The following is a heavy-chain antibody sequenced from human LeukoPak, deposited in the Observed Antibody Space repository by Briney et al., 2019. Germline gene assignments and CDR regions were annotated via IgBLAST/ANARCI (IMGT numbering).Heavy chain of an antibody. J-gene: IGHJ3*01. CDR3: ASPVGGYYPPVEAFDV. V-gene: IGHV3-74*01. Sequence: TGGSLRLSCAASGFSFRSCWMHWVRQAPGKELVWVSRINGDGSTTNYADSVRGRFTISRDNAKNTLYLQMNSLRADDSAVYFCASPVGGYYPPVEAFDVWGQGTMVTVSS. CDR2: INGDGSTT. CDR1: GFSFRSCW. D-gene: IGHD3-3*01.